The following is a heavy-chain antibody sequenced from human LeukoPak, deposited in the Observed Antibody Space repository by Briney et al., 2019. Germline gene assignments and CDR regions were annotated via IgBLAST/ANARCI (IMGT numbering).Heavy chain of an antibody. CDR3: ARQGALYSSYDFEISDSSGYLYYFDN. D-gene: IGHD3-22*01. CDR2: IYYSGST. J-gene: IGHJ4*02. CDR1: TFSTYW. V-gene: IGHV4-39*01. Sequence: TFSTYWMSWVRQAPGKGLEWIGSIYYSGSTYYNPSLKSRVTISVDTSKNQFSLKLSSVTAADTAVYYCARQGALYSSYDFEISDSSGYLYYFDNWGQGTLVTVSS.